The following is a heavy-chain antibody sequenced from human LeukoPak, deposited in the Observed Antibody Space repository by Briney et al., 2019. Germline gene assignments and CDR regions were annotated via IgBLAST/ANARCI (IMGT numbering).Heavy chain of an antibody. Sequence: SETLSLTCAVSGGSISSGGYYWSWIRQPAGKGLEWIGRIYTSGSTNYNPSLKSRVTMSVDTSKNQFSLKLSSVTAADTAVYYCARDSYYYDSSGKLSGDYWGQGTLVTVSS. D-gene: IGHD3-22*01. CDR3: ARDSYYYDSSGKLSGDY. V-gene: IGHV4-61*02. CDR1: GGSISSGGYY. J-gene: IGHJ4*02. CDR2: IYTSGST.